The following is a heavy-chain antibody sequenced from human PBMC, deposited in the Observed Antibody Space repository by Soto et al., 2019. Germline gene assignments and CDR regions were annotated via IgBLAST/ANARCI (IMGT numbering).Heavy chain of an antibody. V-gene: IGHV3-11*01. CDR3: ARGAEMSTLTKWFDP. CDR2: ISRDGNAI. J-gene: IGHJ5*02. CDR1: GFTFSDYY. D-gene: IGHD1-1*01. Sequence: VQLLESGGGLVQPGGSLRLSCSASGFTFSDYYMSWIRQAPGKGLEWLAYISRDGNAIFYADSVNGRFTISRDNAKNSLFLQMDDLRAEDTGMFFCARGAEMSTLTKWFDPWGQGILVTVSS.